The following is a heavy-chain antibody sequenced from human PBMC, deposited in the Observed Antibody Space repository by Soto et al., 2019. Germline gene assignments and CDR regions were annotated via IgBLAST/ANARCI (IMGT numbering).Heavy chain of an antibody. D-gene: IGHD6-19*01. Sequence: ASGKVCCKASGYTFTSYGISWVRQAPGQGLEWMGWISAYNGNTNYAQKLQGRVTMTTDTSTSTAYMELRSLRSDDTAVYYCARESSAVAGSRAPSYGMDVWGQVTTVPVSS. CDR3: ARESSAVAGSRAPSYGMDV. CDR2: ISAYNGNT. CDR1: GYTFTSYG. J-gene: IGHJ6*02. V-gene: IGHV1-18*04.